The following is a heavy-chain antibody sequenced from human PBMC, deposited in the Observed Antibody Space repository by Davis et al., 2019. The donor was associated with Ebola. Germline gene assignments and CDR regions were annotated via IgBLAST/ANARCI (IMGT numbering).Heavy chain of an antibody. CDR1: GFAFSRYR. D-gene: IGHD4-23*01. V-gene: IGHV3-33*08. CDR2: IWYYGSNK. Sequence: SLIPSCAASGFAFSRYRMHWVRQAPGKGVEWVAFIWYYGSNKYYADSVKGRFHITRDNSKNTLYLQMNSLRDDDTAVYYCARDPYGGVDYWGQGTLVTVSS. CDR3: ARDPYGGVDY. J-gene: IGHJ4*02.